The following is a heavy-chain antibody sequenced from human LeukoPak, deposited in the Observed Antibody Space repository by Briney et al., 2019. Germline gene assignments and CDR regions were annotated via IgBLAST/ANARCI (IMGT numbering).Heavy chain of an antibody. Sequence: PSETLSLTCTVSGGSISSYYWSWIRQPAGKGLEWIGRIYTSGSTNYNPSLKSRVTMSVDTSKNQFSLNLRSVTAADTALYFCAGTELGYCTVTGCPLESWGQGTLVTVSS. J-gene: IGHJ4*02. CDR1: GGSISSYY. V-gene: IGHV4-4*07. D-gene: IGHD2-8*02. CDR3: AGTELGYCTVTGCPLES. CDR2: IYTSGST.